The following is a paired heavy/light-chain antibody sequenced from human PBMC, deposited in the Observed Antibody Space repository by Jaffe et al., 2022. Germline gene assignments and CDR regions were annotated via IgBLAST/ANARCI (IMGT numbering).Heavy chain of an antibody. CDR3: ARKYSSGWSFGGGSPGYFDY. J-gene: IGHJ4*02. CDR2: ISYDGSNK. V-gene: IGHV3-30*03. CDR1: GFTFSSYG. Sequence: QVQLVESGGGVVQPGRSLRLSCAASGFTFSSYGMHWVRQAPGKGLEWVAVISYDGSNKYYADSVKGRFTISRDNSKNTLYLQMNSLRAEDTAVYYCARKYSSGWSFGGGSPGYFDYWGQGTLVTVSS. D-gene: IGHD6-19*01.
Light chain of an antibody. CDR1: QGISSA. V-gene: IGKV1-13*02. CDR3: QQFNSYPPT. Sequence: AIQLTQSPSSLSASVGDRVTITCRASQGISSALAWYQQKPGKAPKLLIYDASSLESGVPSRFSGSGSGTDFTLTISSLQPEDFATYYCQQFNSYPPTFGGGTKVEIK. J-gene: IGKJ4*01. CDR2: DAS.